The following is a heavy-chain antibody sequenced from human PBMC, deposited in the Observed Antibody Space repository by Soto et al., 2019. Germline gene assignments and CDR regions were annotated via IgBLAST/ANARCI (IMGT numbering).Heavy chain of an antibody. CDR1: GGSISSGDYY. CDR3: ARVSGHNTGYYSVYFMDV. CDR2: IYYTGST. J-gene: IGHJ6*02. Sequence: SETLSLTCNVSGGSISSGDYYWTWIRQSPGKGLEWIGYIYYTGSTFYSPSLKSRVTISLDTSENHFSLDMNSVTDADTAVYFCARVSGHNTGYYSVYFMDVWGQGTTVT. D-gene: IGHD5-18*01. V-gene: IGHV4-30-4*01.